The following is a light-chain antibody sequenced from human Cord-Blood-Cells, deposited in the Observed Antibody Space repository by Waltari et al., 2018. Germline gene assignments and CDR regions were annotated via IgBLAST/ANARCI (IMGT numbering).Light chain of an antibody. V-gene: IGKV2-28*01. CDR3: MQALQTPLT. CDR1: QRLRHSNGYNY. Sequence: DIVMTQYPLPLPVTPGESASLSCRTSQRLRHSNGYNYLDWYLQKPGQSPQLLIYLGSNRASGVPDRFSGSGSGTDFTLKISRVEAEDVGVYYCMQALQTPLTFGGGTKVEIK. J-gene: IGKJ4*01. CDR2: LGS.